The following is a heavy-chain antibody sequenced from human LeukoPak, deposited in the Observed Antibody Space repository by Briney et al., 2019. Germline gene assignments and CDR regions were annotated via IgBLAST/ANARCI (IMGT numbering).Heavy chain of an antibody. J-gene: IGHJ3*02. CDR2: IYTRGST. CDR3: ARGRFCSADICSGGDAFDI. Sequence: PSETLSLTCTVSGGSINNYYWSWIRQPAGKGLEWIGRIYTRGSTNYNPSLKSRVTMSVDTSKNQFSLKLSSVTAADTAVYYCARGRFCSADICSGGDAFDIWGQGTMVSVSS. D-gene: IGHD3-3*01. V-gene: IGHV4-4*07. CDR1: GGSINNYY.